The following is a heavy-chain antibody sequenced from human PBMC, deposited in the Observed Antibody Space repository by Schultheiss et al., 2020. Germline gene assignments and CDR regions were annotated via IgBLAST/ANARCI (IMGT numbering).Heavy chain of an antibody. Sequence: SETLSLTCAVSGGSISSYYWSWLRQPPGKGLEWIGYIYYSGVTNYNPSLKSRVTISVDTSKNQFSLKLSSVTAADTAVYYCARDYDSSGYTVWGQGTTVTVSS. CDR2: IYYSGVT. CDR1: GGSISSYY. D-gene: IGHD3-22*01. V-gene: IGHV4-59*12. CDR3: ARDYDSSGYTV. J-gene: IGHJ6*02.